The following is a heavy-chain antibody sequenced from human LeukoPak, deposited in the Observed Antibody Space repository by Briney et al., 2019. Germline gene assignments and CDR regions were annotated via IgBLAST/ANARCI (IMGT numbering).Heavy chain of an antibody. CDR2: ISGSGGST. V-gene: IGHV3-23*01. D-gene: IGHD6-6*01. CDR1: GFTFSSYA. CDR3: AKEEDSVGKYGMDV. J-gene: IGHJ6*02. Sequence: GGSLRLSCAASGFTFSSYAMSWVRQAPGKGLEWVSAISGSGGSTYYADSVKGRFTISRDNSKNTLYLQMNSLRAEDTALYYCAKEEDSVGKYGMDVWGQGTTVTVSS.